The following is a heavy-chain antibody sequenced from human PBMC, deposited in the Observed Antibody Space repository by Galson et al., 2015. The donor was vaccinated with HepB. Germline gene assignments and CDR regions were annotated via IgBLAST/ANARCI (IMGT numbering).Heavy chain of an antibody. V-gene: IGHV1-8*01. CDR1: GCTFTSYD. J-gene: IGHJ5*02. CDR3: ARGMTTVTTNWFDP. D-gene: IGHD4-17*01. CDR2: MNPNSGYT. Sequence: SVKVSCKASGCTFTSYDISWVRQAAGQGLEWMGWMNPNSGYTGYAQKFQGRVTMTRNTSISTAYMELSSLRSEDTAVYYCARGMTTVTTNWFDPWGQGTLVTVSS.